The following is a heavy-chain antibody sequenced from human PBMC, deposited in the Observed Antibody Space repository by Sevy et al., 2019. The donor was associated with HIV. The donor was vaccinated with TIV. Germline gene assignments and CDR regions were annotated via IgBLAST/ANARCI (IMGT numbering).Heavy chain of an antibody. V-gene: IGHV1-69*06. D-gene: IGHD2-15*01. CDR3: AREVAVVVVAATRVNWFDP. CDR2: IIPSFGTA. J-gene: IGHJ5*02. Sequence: ASVKVSCKASGGTFSSYAISWVRQAPGQGLEWMGGIIPSFGTANYAQKFQGRVTITADKSTSTAYMELSSLRSEDTAVYYCAREVAVVVVAATRVNWFDPWGQGTLVTVSS. CDR1: GGTFSSYA.